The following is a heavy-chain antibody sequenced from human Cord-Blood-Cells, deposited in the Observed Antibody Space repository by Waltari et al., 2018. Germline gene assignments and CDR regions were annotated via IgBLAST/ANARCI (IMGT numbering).Heavy chain of an antibody. V-gene: IGHV1-2*02. CDR2: INPNRGGT. D-gene: IGHD1-26*01. J-gene: IGHJ4*02. Sequence: QVQLVQSGAEVKKPGASVKVSCKASGYTFTGYYMHWVRQAPGQGLEWMGWINPNRGGTNYAQKFQGRVTMTRDTAISTAYMELSRLRSDDTAVYYCARFSFGDSGEFDYWGQGTLVTVSS. CDR1: GYTFTGYY. CDR3: ARFSFGDSGEFDY.